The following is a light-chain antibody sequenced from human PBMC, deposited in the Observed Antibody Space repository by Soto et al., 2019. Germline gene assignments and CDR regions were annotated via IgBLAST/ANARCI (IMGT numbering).Light chain of an antibody. V-gene: IGLV2-14*01. Sequence: QSVLTQPASVSGSAGQSITISCSGTSSDVGSYNHVAWYQQFPGKTPKLIIYEVTYRPSGVSHRFSASKSGNTASLTISGLQAEDEADYYCISYTGSSTSYVFGTGTKVTVL. J-gene: IGLJ1*01. CDR1: SSDVGSYNH. CDR2: EVT. CDR3: ISYTGSSTSYV.